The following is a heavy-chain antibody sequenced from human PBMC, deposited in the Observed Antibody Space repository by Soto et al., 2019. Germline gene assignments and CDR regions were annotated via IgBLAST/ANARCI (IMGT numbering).Heavy chain of an antibody. V-gene: IGHV3-30-3*01. J-gene: IGHJ4*02. D-gene: IGHD2-15*01. CDR3: ARDHCRGGSCYALGYYFYD. Sequence: QVQLVESGGGVVQPGRSLRLSCAASGFTFSSYAMHWVRQARGKGLEWVAVITYDGSNKYYADSVKGRFTISRDNSKNPLYLQMNSLGAKDAAVYYCARDHCRGGSCYALGYYFYDCGQGTLVTFSS. CDR1: GFTFSSYA. CDR2: ITYDGSNK.